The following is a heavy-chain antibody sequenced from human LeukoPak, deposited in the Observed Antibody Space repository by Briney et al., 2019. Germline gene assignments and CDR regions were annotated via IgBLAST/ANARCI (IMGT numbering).Heavy chain of an antibody. J-gene: IGHJ4*02. CDR1: GFSFSSYG. CDR2: IRYDGSNK. CDR3: AKDPQRILNYVWGSYRRDFDY. V-gene: IGHV3-30*02. Sequence: PGGSLRLSCAASGFSFSSYGMHWVRQAPGKGLEWVAFIRYDGSNKYYADSVKGRFTISRDNSKNTLYLQMNSLRAEDTAVYYCAKDPQRILNYVWGSYRRDFDYWGQGTLVTVSS. D-gene: IGHD3-16*02.